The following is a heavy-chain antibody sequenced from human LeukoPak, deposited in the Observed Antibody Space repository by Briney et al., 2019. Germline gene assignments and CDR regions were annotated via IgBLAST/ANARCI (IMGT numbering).Heavy chain of an antibody. V-gene: IGHV4-59*08. J-gene: IGHJ3*02. CDR3: ARAHYYDSSGYYHANAFDI. CDR1: GGSISSYY. Sequence: SETLSLTCTVSGGSISSYYWSWIRQPPGKGLEWIGYIYYGGSTNYNPSLKSRVTISVDTSKNQFSLKLSSVTAADTAVYYCARAHYYDSSGYYHANAFDIWGQGTMATVSS. D-gene: IGHD3-22*01. CDR2: IYYGGST.